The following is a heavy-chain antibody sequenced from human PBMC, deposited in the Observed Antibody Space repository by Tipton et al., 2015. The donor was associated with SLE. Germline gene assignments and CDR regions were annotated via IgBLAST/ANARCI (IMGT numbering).Heavy chain of an antibody. J-gene: IGHJ3*02. Sequence: TLSLTCTVSGGSISSHYWSWIRQSPGKGLEWIGYISYSGNSYYNPSLKSRVSILVDMSKNKFSLKLSSVTAADTAVYYCARVPRSIAAALDIWGQGTMVTVSS. V-gene: IGHV4-59*11. CDR2: ISYSGNS. D-gene: IGHD6-6*01. CDR3: ARVPRSIAAALDI. CDR1: GGSISSHY.